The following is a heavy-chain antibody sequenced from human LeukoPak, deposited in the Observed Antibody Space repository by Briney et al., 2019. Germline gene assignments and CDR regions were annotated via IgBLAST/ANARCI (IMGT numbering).Heavy chain of an antibody. CDR1: SGSISSYY. Sequence: PSETPSLTCSLSSGSISSYYWTWLRQPPGKTLQWIGNVYFNGDTNFNPSLKSRATISVDTSNNQFSLKLTSVTAADTAVYYCARQFGLMRSYRHLDHWGPGILVTVSA. CDR2: VYFNGDT. D-gene: IGHD3/OR15-3a*01. CDR3: ARQFGLMRSYRHLDH. V-gene: IGHV4-59*08. J-gene: IGHJ4*02.